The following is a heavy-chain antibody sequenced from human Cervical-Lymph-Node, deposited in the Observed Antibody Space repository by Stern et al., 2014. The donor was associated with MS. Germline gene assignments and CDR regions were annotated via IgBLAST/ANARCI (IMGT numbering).Heavy chain of an antibody. J-gene: IGHJ1*01. V-gene: IGHV3-33*01. CDR3: AREGGNTAEYFQH. Sequence: VHLVESGGGVVPPGRSLRLSCAASGFTFSSYGMHWVRQARGKGLEWVAVIWYDGSNKYYADSVKGRFTISRDNSKNTLYLQMNSLRAEDTAVYYCAREGGNTAEYFQHWGQGTLVTVSS. CDR1: GFTFSSYG. D-gene: IGHD4-23*01. CDR2: IWYDGSNK.